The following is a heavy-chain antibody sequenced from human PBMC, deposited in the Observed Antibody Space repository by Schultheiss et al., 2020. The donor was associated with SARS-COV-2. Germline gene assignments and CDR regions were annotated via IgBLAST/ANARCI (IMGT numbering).Heavy chain of an antibody. CDR3: ARSHYDFWSGYGMDV. Sequence: GGSLRLSCAASGFTFDDYAMHWVRQAPGKGLEWVSGISWNSGSIGYADSVKGRFTISRDNAKNSLYLQMNSLRAEDTAVYYCARSHYDFWSGYGMDVWGQGTTVTVSS. V-gene: IGHV3-9*01. D-gene: IGHD3-3*01. J-gene: IGHJ6*02. CDR2: ISWNSGSI. CDR1: GFTFDDYA.